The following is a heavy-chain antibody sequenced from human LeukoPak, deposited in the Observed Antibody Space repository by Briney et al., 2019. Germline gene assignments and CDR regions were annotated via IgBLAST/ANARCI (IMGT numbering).Heavy chain of an antibody. Sequence: GGTLRLSCAASGFTFSSYGMSWVRQAPGKGLEWVSTISGRRDSTSYADSVKGRFTISRDNSKNTLYLQMNSLRAEDTAVYYCAKVKGDRERYCSSTSCYEVYYYYMDVWGKGTTVTISS. J-gene: IGHJ6*03. V-gene: IGHV3-23*01. D-gene: IGHD2-2*01. CDR1: GFTFSSYG. CDR3: AKVKGDRERYCSSTSCYEVYYYYMDV. CDR2: ISGRRDST.